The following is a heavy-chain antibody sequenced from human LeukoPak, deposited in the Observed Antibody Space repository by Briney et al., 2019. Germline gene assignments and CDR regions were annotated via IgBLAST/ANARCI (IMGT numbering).Heavy chain of an antibody. CDR2: INHVGST. V-gene: IGHV4-34*01. D-gene: IGHD3-16*01. CDR3: ARQSLYPLPDY. Sequence: SETLSLTCAVYGVSFSGYYWSWIRQPPGKGLECIGEINHVGSTNYNPSLKSRVTISVDASKNQFSLKLSSVTAADTAVYYCARQSLYPLPDYWGPGTLVTVSS. J-gene: IGHJ4*02. CDR1: GVSFSGYY.